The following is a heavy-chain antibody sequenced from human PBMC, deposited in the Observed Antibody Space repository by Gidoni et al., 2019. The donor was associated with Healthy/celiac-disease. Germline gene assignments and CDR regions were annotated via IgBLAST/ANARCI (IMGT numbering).Heavy chain of an antibody. J-gene: IGHJ1*01. Sequence: EVQLVESGGGLVQPGGSLRLSCAASGFTFSSYEMNWVRQAPGKGLEWVSYISSSGSTIYYADSVKGRFTISRDNAKNSLYLQMNSLRAEDTAVYYCAIWYTGTEYFQHWGQGTLVTVSS. CDR1: GFTFSSYE. V-gene: IGHV3-48*03. CDR2: ISSSGSTI. D-gene: IGHD6-13*01. CDR3: AIWYTGTEYFQH.